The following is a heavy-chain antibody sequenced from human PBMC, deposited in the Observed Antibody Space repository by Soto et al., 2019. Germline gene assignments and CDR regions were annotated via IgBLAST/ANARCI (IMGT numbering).Heavy chain of an antibody. CDR1: GFTFTRYS. V-gene: IGHV3-21*01. CDR2: ISSTTNYI. CDR3: ARESEDLTSNFDY. J-gene: IGHJ4*02. Sequence: GGSLRLSCAASGFTFTRYSMNWVRQAPGKGLEWVSSISSTTNYIYYADSMKGRFTVSRDNAKNSVYLDMNSLSAEDTAVYYCARESEDLTSNFDYWGQGALVTVSS.